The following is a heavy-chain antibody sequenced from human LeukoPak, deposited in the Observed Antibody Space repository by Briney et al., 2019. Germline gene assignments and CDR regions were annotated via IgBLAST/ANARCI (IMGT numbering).Heavy chain of an antibody. D-gene: IGHD6-19*01. J-gene: IGHJ4*02. CDR3: ARDVPGYSSYFDY. CDR1: GYSFTGYH. CDR2: INPDTGGA. V-gene: IGHV1-2*02. Sequence: ASVNVSCKASGYSFTGYHIHWVRQAPGQGPEWVGWINPDTGGAKCAKKFQGRVALTRDTSINTAYMELNDLRSDDTAMYYCARDVPGYSSYFDYWGQGTVVTV.